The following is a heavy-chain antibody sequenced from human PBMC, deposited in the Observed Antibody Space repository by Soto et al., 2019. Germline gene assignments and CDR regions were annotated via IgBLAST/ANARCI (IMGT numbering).Heavy chain of an antibody. CDR1: GFSLNTRAAG. J-gene: IGHJ3*02. V-gene: IGHV2-5*01. Sequence: QITLKESRPTLVKPTQTLTLTCTSSGFSLNTRAAGVGWIRQPPGKALEWLALINWNDDKRYSPSLKDRLTITKDTSKNHVVLTMTNIDPVDTATYYCAHRHDLGGFDIGGQGTTVTVSS. CDR2: INWNDDK. CDR3: AHRHDLGGFDI. D-gene: IGHD2-15*01.